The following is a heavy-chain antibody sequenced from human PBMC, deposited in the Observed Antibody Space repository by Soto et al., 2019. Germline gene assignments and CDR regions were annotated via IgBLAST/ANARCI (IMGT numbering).Heavy chain of an antibody. Sequence: QLRLQESGPGLVKPSETLSLTCTVSGGSISSSSYYWGWIRQPPGKGLEWIGNIHYSGSTYYNPSLKGRVTISVDTSKNQFSLKVRSVTAADTAMYYCARPAIGAPNWVVVDYWGQGTLVTVSS. CDR2: IHYSGST. CDR3: ARPAIGAPNWVVVDY. V-gene: IGHV4-39*01. D-gene: IGHD7-27*01. CDR1: GGSISSSSYY. J-gene: IGHJ4*02.